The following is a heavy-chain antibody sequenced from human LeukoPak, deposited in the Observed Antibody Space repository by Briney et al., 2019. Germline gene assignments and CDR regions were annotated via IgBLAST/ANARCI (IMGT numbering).Heavy chain of an antibody. CDR3: ARGDLDGYPQGEIDY. V-gene: IGHV4-39*01. D-gene: IGHD5-24*01. J-gene: IGHJ4*02. CDR2: IYYSGST. Sequence: SETLSLTCTVSAGSISSSSYYSGWIRQPPGKGLQWIGSIYYSGSTYYYPSLKSRVTISVDTSTNQFSLKLSSVTAADTAVYYCARGDLDGYPQGEIDYWGQGTLVTVSS. CDR1: AGSISSSSYY.